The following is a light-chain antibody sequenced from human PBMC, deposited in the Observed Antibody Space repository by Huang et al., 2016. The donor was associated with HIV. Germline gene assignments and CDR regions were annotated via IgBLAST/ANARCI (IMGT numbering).Light chain of an antibody. CDR2: GAS. Sequence: EIVLTQSPGTVSLSPGERATLSCMASQSVSSKYLAWYQQTPGQAPRLLIYGASYRATGIPDRFSGSGSGTDFTLTISRLEPEDFAVYYCQQYDSSPIFTFGPGTKVDIK. J-gene: IGKJ3*01. CDR1: QSVSSKY. CDR3: QQYDSSPIFT. V-gene: IGKV3-20*01.